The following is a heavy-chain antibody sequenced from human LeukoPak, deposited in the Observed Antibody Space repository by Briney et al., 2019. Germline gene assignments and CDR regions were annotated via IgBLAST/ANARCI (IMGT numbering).Heavy chain of an antibody. CDR1: GFTFSSYS. CDR3: ARLELGAYYDSSGHL. V-gene: IGHV3-21*01. D-gene: IGHD3-22*01. CDR2: ISSSSSYI. J-gene: IGHJ4*02. Sequence: GGSLRLSCAASGFTFSSYSMNWVRQAPGKGLEWVSSISSSSSYIYYADSVKGRFTISRDNAKNSLYLQMNSLRAEDTAVYYCARLELGAYYDSSGHLWGQGTLVTVSS.